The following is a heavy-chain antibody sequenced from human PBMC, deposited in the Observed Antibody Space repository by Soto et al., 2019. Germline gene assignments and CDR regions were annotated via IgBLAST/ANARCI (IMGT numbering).Heavy chain of an antibody. CDR2: ISGSGGST. CDR3: AKAIGCCSGGSCPYGMDV. J-gene: IGHJ6*02. CDR1: GFTFSSYA. Sequence: PGGSLRLTCAASGFTFSSYAMSWVRQSPGKGLEWVSAISGSGGSTYYADSVKGRFTISRDNSKNTLYLQMNSLRAEDTAVYYCAKAIGCCSGGSCPYGMDVWGQGTTVTVSS. D-gene: IGHD2-15*01. V-gene: IGHV3-23*01.